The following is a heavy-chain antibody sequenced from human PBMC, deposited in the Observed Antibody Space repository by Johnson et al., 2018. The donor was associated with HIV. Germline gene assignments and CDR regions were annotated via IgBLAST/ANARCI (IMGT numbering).Heavy chain of an antibody. D-gene: IGHD3-3*01. V-gene: IGHV3-7*01. CDR1: GFTFSSYA. CDR2: IKQDGSEK. Sequence: MQLVESGGGLIQPGGSLRLSCAASGFTFSSYAMHWVRQAPGKGLEWVANIKQDGSEKYYVGSVKGRFTISRDNAKNSLYLQMNSLRAEDTAVYYCAKGPILDDGFDIWGQGTMVTVSS. CDR3: AKGPILDDGFDI. J-gene: IGHJ3*02.